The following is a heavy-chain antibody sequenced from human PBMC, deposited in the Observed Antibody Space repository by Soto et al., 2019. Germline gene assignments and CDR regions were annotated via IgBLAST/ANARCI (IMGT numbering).Heavy chain of an antibody. J-gene: IGHJ4*02. CDR1: GYTFTSYG. CDR3: ARDPKIFDS. V-gene: IGHV1-18*01. CDR2: ISAYNGNT. Sequence: QVQLVQSGAEVKKPGASVKVSCKASGYTFTSYGISWVRQAPGQGLEWMGWISAYNGNTNYAQKLQGRVTMTTDTPTSKAYMERRTLSSDDTAVYYCARDPKIFDSWGQGPLVPVSS.